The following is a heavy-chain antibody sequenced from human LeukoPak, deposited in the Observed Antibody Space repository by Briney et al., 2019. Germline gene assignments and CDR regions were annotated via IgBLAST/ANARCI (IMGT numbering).Heavy chain of an antibody. D-gene: IGHD3-10*01. J-gene: IGHJ4*02. V-gene: IGHV3-74*01. CDR1: GFTFSNYS. CDR2: INTDGSST. Sequence: GGSLRLSCAASGFTFSNYSMHWVRQASGKGLVWVSRINTDGSSTTYADSVKGRFTISRDNAKNTLYLQMNSLRAEDTAVYYCIRSDYYGSGSDYTYYFDYWGQGTLVTVSS. CDR3: IRSDYYGSGSDYTYYFDY.